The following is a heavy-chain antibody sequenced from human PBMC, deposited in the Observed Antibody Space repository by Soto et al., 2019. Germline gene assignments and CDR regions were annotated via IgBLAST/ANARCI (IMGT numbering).Heavy chain of an antibody. J-gene: IGHJ4*02. CDR2: ISWDGGST. D-gene: IGHD5-18*01. V-gene: IGHV3-43*01. CDR1: GFTFDDYT. Sequence: PGGSLRLSCAASGFTFDDYTMHWVRQAPGKGLEWVSLISWDGGSTYYADSVKGRFTISRDNSKNSLYLQMNSLRTEDTALYYCAKGLGYSYGPPFDYWGQGTLFSVSS. CDR3: AKGLGYSYGPPFDY.